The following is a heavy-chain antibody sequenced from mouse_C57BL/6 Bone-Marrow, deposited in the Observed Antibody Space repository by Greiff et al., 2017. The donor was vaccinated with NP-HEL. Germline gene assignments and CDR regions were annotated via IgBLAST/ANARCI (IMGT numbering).Heavy chain of an antibody. J-gene: IGHJ3*01. CDR1: GYAFSSSW. V-gene: IGHV1-82*01. D-gene: IGHD1-1*01. CDR2: IYPGDGDT. CDR3: ARSYYGSRAWFAY. Sequence: VKLVESGPELVKPGASVKISCKASGYAFSSSWMNWVKQRPGKGLEWIGRIYPGDGDTNYNGKFKGKATLTADKSSSTAYMQLSSLTSEDSAVYFCARSYYGSRAWFAYWGQGTLVTVS.